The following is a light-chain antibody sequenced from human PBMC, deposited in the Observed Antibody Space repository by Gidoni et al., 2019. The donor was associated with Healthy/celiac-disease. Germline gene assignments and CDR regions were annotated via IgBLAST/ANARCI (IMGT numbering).Light chain of an antibody. CDR2: GNS. CDR3: QSYDSSLSGSRV. J-gene: IGLJ3*02. Sequence: QSVLTQPPSVSWAPGHSVPISCTGRRSNIGAGYDVHWYQQLPGTAPKLLIYGNSNRPSGVPDRCSGSKSGTSASLAITGLQAEDEADYYCQSYDSSLSGSRVFGGGTKLTVL. V-gene: IGLV1-40*01. CDR1: RSNIGAGYD.